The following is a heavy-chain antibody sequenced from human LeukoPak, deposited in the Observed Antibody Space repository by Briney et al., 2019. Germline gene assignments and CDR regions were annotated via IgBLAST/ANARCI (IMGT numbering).Heavy chain of an antibody. Sequence: GGSLRLSCSASGFTFSYFPMHWVRQAPGKGLEYVSAVSSDGGSTYYADSVRGRFTISRDNSKNTLSLQMGSLTTEDTAVYYCVKAILFGSVSYYADWGRGTLVTVSS. J-gene: IGHJ4*02. CDR2: VSSDGGST. CDR1: GFTFSYFP. CDR3: VKAILFGSVSYYAD. V-gene: IGHV3-64D*09. D-gene: IGHD3-22*01.